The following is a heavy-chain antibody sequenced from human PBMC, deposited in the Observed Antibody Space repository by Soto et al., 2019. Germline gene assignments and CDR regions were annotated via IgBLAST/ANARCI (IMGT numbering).Heavy chain of an antibody. D-gene: IGHD6-13*01. CDR2: ISGSGDSE. Sequence: GGSLRLSCAASGFTFSNYVMSGVRQAPGKGLEWVSSISGSGDSEHYADSVKGRFTISRDNSKNTLSLQMNSLRVEDTAVYYCAESPWYGYWGQGT. J-gene: IGHJ4*02. V-gene: IGHV3-23*01. CDR3: AESPWYGY. CDR1: GFTFSNYV.